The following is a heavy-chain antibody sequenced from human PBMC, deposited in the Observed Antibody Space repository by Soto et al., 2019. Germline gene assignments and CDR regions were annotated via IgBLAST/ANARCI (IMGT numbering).Heavy chain of an antibody. CDR1: GYSFTSQW. J-gene: IGHJ4*02. CDR2: IFPGDSDT. Sequence: PGESLKISCKASGYSFTSQWIGWVRQMPGKGLEWVGLIFPGDSDTRYSPSFQGQVTISADKSISTAFLQWSSLKASDTAMYYCARLVDGYPGYWGQGTLVTVSS. D-gene: IGHD5-12*01. V-gene: IGHV5-51*01. CDR3: ARLVDGYPGY.